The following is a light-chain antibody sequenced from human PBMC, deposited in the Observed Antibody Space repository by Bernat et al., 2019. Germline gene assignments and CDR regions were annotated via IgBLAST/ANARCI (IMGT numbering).Light chain of an antibody. J-gene: IGKJ4*01. CDR2: AAT. Sequence: DVQMTQSPSSVSSSVGDTVTITCRASQGFGTWLAWYQQKPGTAPKLLIYAATSLQDGVPSRFRGSESGTDFTLTITSLQPEDFETSFCQQAKSFPLTFGGETRVEVK. CDR3: QQAKSFPLT. V-gene: IGKV1-12*01. CDR1: QGFGTW.